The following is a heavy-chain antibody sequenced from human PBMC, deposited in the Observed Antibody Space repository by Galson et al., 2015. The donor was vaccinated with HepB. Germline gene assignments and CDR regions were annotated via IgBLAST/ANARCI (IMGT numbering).Heavy chain of an antibody. V-gene: IGHV4-59*11. D-gene: IGHD5-24*01. J-gene: IGHJ3*02. CDR2: IYYSGNT. Sequence: LSLTCTVSGGSISTHYWSWIRQPPGKGLEWIGHIYYSGNTNYNPSLKSRVTMSVDTSKNQFSLTVTSVTAADTAVYYCARDRLIREPDGYNSHCASDIWGQGTMVTVSP. CDR1: GGSISTHY. CDR3: ARDRLIREPDGYNSHCASDI.